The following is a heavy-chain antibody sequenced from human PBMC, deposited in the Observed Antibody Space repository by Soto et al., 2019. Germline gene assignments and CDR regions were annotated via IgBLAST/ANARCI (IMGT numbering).Heavy chain of an antibody. Sequence: ASVKVSCKASGYTFTRYTMNWVRQAPGQRLEWMGWINPDNGNTKSSQKFQDRVIITRDTSASTAYMDLSSLRSEDTAVYYCTRGIATGQLDPWGQGTLVTVSS. J-gene: IGHJ5*02. CDR1: GYTFTRYT. D-gene: IGHD2-15*01. V-gene: IGHV1-3*01. CDR2: INPDNGNT. CDR3: TRGIATGQLDP.